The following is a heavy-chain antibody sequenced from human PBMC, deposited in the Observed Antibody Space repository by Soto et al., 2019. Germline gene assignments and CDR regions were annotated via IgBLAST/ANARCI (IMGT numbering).Heavy chain of an antibody. CDR3: ASDKEKIAAAGLLWYFDL. V-gene: IGHV1-46*01. D-gene: IGHD6-13*01. Sequence: ASVKVSRKASGYTFTSYYMHWVRQAPGQGLEWMGIINPSGGSTSYAQKFQGRVTMTRDTSTSTVYMELISLRSEDTAVYYCASDKEKIAAAGLLWYFDLWGRGTLLTITS. CDR1: GYTFTSYY. J-gene: IGHJ2*01. CDR2: INPSGGST.